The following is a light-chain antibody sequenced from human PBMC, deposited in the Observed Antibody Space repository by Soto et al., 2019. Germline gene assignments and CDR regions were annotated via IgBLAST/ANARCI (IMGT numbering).Light chain of an antibody. Sequence: EFVLTQSPATLSLSPGERATLSCRASQSVSSQLAWYQQRPGQSPRLLIYDVSNRATGIPARFRGSGSGTDFTLTISSLEPEDFAVYYCQQRSNWPITFGQGTRLEI. CDR2: DVS. CDR1: QSVSSQ. J-gene: IGKJ5*01. V-gene: IGKV3-11*01. CDR3: QQRSNWPIT.